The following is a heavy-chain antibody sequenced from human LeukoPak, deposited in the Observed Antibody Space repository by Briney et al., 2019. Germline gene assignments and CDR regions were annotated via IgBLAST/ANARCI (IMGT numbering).Heavy chain of an antibody. CDR2: IYTSGST. CDR3: ARDIGYSSSSSPYY. V-gene: IGHV4-4*07. Sequence: PSETLSLTCTVSGGSISSYYWSWIRQPAGKGLEWIGRIYTSGSTNYNPSLKSRVTMSVDTSKNQFSLTLSSVTAADTAVYYCARDIGYSSSSSPYYWGQGTLVTVSS. CDR1: GGSISSYY. J-gene: IGHJ4*02. D-gene: IGHD6-6*01.